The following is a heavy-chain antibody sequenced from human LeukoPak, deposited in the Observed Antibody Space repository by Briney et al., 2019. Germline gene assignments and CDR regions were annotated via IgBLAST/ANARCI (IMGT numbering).Heavy chain of an antibody. J-gene: IGHJ4*02. Sequence: GGSLRLSCAASGFTLSSYWMHWVRQAPGKGLVWVSRINSDGSSTSYADSVKGRFTISRDNAKNTLYLQMNSLRAEDTAVYYCARDHGYRIFDYWGQGTLVTVSS. V-gene: IGHV3-74*01. CDR1: GFTLSSYW. CDR2: INSDGSST. D-gene: IGHD5-24*01. CDR3: ARDHGYRIFDY.